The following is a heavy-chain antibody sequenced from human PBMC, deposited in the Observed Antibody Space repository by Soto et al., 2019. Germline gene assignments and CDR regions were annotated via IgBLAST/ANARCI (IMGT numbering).Heavy chain of an antibody. D-gene: IGHD3-9*01. CDR3: ARAHVLRYFDWLPQGPRHFDY. V-gene: IGHV4-31*03. CDR1: GGSISSGGYY. Sequence: TSETLSLTCTVSGGSISSGGYYWSWIRQHPGKGLEWIGYIYYSGSTYYNPSLKSRVTISVDTSKNQFSLKLSSVTAADTAVYYCARAHVLRYFDWLPQGPRHFDYWGQGTLVTGSS. CDR2: IYYSGST. J-gene: IGHJ4*02.